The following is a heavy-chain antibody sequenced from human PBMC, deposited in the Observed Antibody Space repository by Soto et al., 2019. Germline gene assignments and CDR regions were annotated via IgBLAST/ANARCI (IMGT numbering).Heavy chain of an antibody. J-gene: IGHJ4*02. D-gene: IGHD1-20*01. Sequence: QVQLVDSGGGLVKPGGSLRLSCAASGFIFSDFHMMWIRQAPGKGLELVAYISSRGDTIYYADSVRGRITISRDNDKDSLFLQMSSLRVEDTAVYYCVRDRRISGINRGLDYWGRGTLVTVSS. CDR2: ISSRGDTI. CDR1: GFIFSDFH. V-gene: IGHV3-11*01. CDR3: VRDRRISGINRGLDY.